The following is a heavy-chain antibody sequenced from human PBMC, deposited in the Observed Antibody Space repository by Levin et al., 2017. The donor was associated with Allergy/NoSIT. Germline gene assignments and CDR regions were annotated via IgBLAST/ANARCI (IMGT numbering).Heavy chain of an antibody. CDR2: ISSNSATI. V-gene: IGHV3-48*01. CDR1: GFTFSSYS. J-gene: IGHJ4*02. CDR3: ARDRGPAVDIVTTAKFDY. Sequence: GGSLRLSCAASGFTFSSYSMNWVRQAPGKGLEWVSYISSNSATIYYADSVKGRFTISRDNAKNSLYLQMNSLRAEDTAVYYCARDRGPAVDIVTTAKFDYWGQGTLVTVSS. D-gene: IGHD5-12*01.